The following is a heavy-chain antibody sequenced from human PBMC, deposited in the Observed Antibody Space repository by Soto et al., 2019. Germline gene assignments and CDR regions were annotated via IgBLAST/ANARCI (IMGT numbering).Heavy chain of an antibody. D-gene: IGHD2-15*01. CDR3: VRTSLVVAAATREDF. V-gene: IGHV3-74*01. CDR1: GFTFSSYW. J-gene: IGHJ4*02. Sequence: EVQLVESGGGLVQPGGSLRLSCAASGFTFSSYWMHWVRQAPGKGLVWVSRINSAGSSTSYADSVKGRFTISRDNAKNTLYLQMTSLRAEDTAVYYCVRTSLVVAAATREDFWGQGTLVAASS. CDR2: INSAGSST.